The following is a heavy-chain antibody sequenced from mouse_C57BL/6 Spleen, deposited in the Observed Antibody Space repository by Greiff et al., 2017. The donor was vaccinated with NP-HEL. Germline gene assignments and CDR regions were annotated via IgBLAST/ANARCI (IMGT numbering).Heavy chain of an antibody. CDR1: GYTFTSYW. V-gene: IGHV1-50*01. J-gene: IGHJ4*01. CDR2: IDPSDSYT. Sequence: QVQLQQSGAELVKPGASVKLSCKASGYTFTSYWMQWVKQRPGQGLEWIGEIDPSDSYTNYNQKFKGKATLTVDTSSSTAYMQLSSLTSEDSAVYYCARGGYYGSSPYYAMDYWGQGTSVTVSS. D-gene: IGHD1-1*01. CDR3: ARGGYYGSSPYYAMDY.